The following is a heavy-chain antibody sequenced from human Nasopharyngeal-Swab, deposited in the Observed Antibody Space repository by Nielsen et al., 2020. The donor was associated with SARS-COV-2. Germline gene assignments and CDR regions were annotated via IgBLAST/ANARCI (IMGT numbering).Heavy chain of an antibody. Sequence: WVRQAPGQGLEWMRRINPNSGGTNYAQKFQGRVTMTRDTSISTAYMELRSLRSDDTAVYYCARRATFDYWGQGTLVTVSS. J-gene: IGHJ4*02. CDR2: INPNSGGT. D-gene: IGHD5-12*01. V-gene: IGHV1-2*06. CDR3: ARRATFDY.